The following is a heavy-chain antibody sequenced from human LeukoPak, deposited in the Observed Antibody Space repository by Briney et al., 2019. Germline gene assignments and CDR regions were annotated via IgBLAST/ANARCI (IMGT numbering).Heavy chain of an antibody. J-gene: IGHJ4*02. V-gene: IGHV4-59*01. Sequence: SETLSLTCTVSGVSFSSYYWSWIRQPPGKGLEWIGYIYYSGSTNYNPSLKSRVTISVDTSKNKFSLKLSSVTAADTAVYYCARVDGFWYYFDYWGQGTLVTVCS. D-gene: IGHD3-3*01. CDR2: IYYSGST. CDR1: GVSFSSYY. CDR3: ARVDGFWYYFDY.